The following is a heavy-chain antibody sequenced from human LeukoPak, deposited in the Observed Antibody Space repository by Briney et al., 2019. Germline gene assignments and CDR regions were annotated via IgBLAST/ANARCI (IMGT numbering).Heavy chain of an antibody. D-gene: IGHD3-10*01. J-gene: IGHJ3*02. V-gene: IGHV3-23*01. Sequence: PGGSLRLSCAASGFTFSSYAMNWVRQAPGKGLEWFSGISGSGGSTYYADSVKGRFTISRDNSKNTLYLQMNSLRVEDTAVYYCAKVLDLWFTFGAFDIWGQGTMVTVSS. CDR1: GFTFSSYA. CDR2: ISGSGGST. CDR3: AKVLDLWFTFGAFDI.